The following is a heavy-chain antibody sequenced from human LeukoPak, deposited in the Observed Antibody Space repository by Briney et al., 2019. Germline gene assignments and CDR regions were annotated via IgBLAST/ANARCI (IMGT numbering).Heavy chain of an antibody. CDR3: ARYITSHYFDC. CDR1: GFTFTRHG. J-gene: IGHJ4*02. V-gene: IGHV3-33*01. CDR2: IWYDGSDK. D-gene: IGHD1-14*01. Sequence: GRSLRLSCSASGFTFTRHGMHWVRQAPGKGLEWVAIIWYDGSDKYYTDSVKGRFTISRDNSKNTLYLQMNSLRVEDTAVYYCARYITSHYFDCCGQGTLVTVSS.